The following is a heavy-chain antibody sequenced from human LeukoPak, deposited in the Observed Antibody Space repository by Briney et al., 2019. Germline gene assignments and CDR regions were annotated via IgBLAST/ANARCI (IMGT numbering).Heavy chain of an antibody. CDR1: GYTLTTYF. CDR2: ISAYNGNT. V-gene: IGHV1-18*04. D-gene: IGHD6-19*01. CDR3: ARDSSGWETFDY. J-gene: IGHJ4*02. Sequence: GASVKVSCKASGYTLTTYFMHWVRQAPGQGLEWMGWISAYNGNTNYAQKLQGRVTMTTDTSTSTAYMELRSLRSDDTAVYYCARDSSGWETFDYWGQGTLVTVSS.